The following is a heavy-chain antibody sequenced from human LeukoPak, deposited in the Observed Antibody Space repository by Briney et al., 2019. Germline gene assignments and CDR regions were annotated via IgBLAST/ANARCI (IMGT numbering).Heavy chain of an antibody. V-gene: IGHV4-34*01. J-gene: IGHJ4*02. D-gene: IGHD4-17*01. CDR1: GGSFSGYY. CDR2: INHSGST. Sequence: SETLSLTCAVYGGSFSGYYWSWIRQPPGKGLEWIGEINHSGSTNYNPSLKSRVTISVDTSKNQFSLKLTSVTAADTAMYYCVRGYGPGYWGRGTLVTVSA. CDR3: VRGYGPGY.